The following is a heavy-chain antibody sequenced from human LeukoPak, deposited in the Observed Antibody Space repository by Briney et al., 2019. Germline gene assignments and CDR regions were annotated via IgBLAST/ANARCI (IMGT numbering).Heavy chain of an antibody. V-gene: IGHV3-43*01. CDR3: AKDIQRGYSYGYNY. CDR2: ISWDGGST. Sequence: SGGSLRLSCAASGFTFDDYTMHWVRQAPGKGLEWVSLISWDGGSTYYADSVKGRFTISRGNSKNSLYLQMNSLRTEDTALYYCAKDIQRGYSYGYNYWGQGTLVTVSS. CDR1: GFTFDDYT. J-gene: IGHJ4*02. D-gene: IGHD5-18*01.